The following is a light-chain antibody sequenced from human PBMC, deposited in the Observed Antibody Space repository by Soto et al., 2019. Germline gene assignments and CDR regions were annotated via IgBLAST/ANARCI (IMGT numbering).Light chain of an antibody. V-gene: IGKV3-15*01. J-gene: IGKJ4*02. Sequence: EIVMRQSPATLSVSPGERDTLSCRASQSVSSNLAWYQQKPGQAPRLLIYGASTRATGIPARFSGSGSGTEFTLTISSLQSEDFAVYYCQQYNNWPLTFGGGTKVDIK. CDR1: QSVSSN. CDR2: GAS. CDR3: QQYNNWPLT.